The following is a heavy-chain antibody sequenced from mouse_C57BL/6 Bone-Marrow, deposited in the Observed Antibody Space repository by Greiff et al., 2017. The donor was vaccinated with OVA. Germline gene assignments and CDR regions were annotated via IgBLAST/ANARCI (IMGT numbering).Heavy chain of an antibody. CDR2: INPSSGYT. CDR3: AKGVTTMDY. V-gene: IGHV1-7*01. J-gene: IGHJ4*01. D-gene: IGHD2-5*01. Sequence: VQLVESGAELAKPGASVRLSCKASGYTFTSYWMHWVKQRPGQGLEWIGYINPSSGYTKYNQKFKDKATLTADKSSSTAYMQLSSLTYEDSAVYYCAKGVTTMDYWGQGTSVTVSS. CDR1: GYTFTSYW.